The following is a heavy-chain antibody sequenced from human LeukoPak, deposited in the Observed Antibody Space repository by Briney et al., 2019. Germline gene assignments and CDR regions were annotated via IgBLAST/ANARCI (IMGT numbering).Heavy chain of an antibody. CDR1: GGPISSYY. Sequence: SETLSLTCTVSGGPISSYYWSWIRQPPGKGLEWIGYIYYSGSTNYNPSLKSRVTISVDTSKNQFSLKLSSVTAADTAVYYCARGGQSGFDYWGQGTLVTVSS. D-gene: IGHD1-26*01. V-gene: IGHV4-59*01. CDR2: IYYSGST. CDR3: ARGGQSGFDY. J-gene: IGHJ4*02.